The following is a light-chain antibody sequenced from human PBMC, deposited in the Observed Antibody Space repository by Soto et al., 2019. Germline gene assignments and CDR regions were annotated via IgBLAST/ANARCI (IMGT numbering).Light chain of an antibody. J-gene: IGKJ1*01. CDR1: QSISSD. V-gene: IGKV3-15*01. Sequence: EIVLTQSPATLSVSQGESATLXCRASQSISSDLAWYQQKPGQAPGLLIDGASTRPTGIPARFSGSGSGTDFTLTISRLEHEDFAVYYCQEYATSQTFGQGTKV. CDR3: QEYATSQT. CDR2: GAS.